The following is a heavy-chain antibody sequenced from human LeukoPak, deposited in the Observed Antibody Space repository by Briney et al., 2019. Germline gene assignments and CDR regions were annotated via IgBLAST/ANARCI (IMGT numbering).Heavy chain of an antibody. CDR2: IYYSGST. D-gene: IGHD1-1*01. CDR1: GGYITSYY. V-gene: IGHV4-59*08. J-gene: IGHJ4*02. CDR3: ARLATTEFFDY. Sequence: PSETLSLTCTVSGGYITSYYWSWIRQPPGKGLEWIGYIYYSGSTNYNPSLKSRVTISVDTSKNQFSLNLSSVTAADTAVYYCARLATTEFFDYWGQGTLVTVSS.